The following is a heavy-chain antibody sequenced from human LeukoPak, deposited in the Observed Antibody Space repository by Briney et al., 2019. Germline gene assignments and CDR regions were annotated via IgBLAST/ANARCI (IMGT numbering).Heavy chain of an antibody. CDR3: AKDKTAAWFGDLNPYNWFDP. CDR1: GFTFSGYD. V-gene: IGHV3-13*01. D-gene: IGHD3-10*01. Sequence: GGSLRLSCVASGFTFSGYDMHWVRQAPGKGLEWVSAIGIPGDTYYPASVKGRFTISRDNSKNTLYLQMNSLRAEDTAVYYCAKDKTAAWFGDLNPYNWFDPWGQGTLVTVSS. CDR2: IGIPGDT. J-gene: IGHJ5*02.